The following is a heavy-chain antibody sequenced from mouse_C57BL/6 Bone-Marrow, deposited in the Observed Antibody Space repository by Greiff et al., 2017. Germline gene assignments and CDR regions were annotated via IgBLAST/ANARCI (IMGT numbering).Heavy chain of an antibody. Sequence: QVQLQQSGAELARPGASVKLSCKASGYTFTSYGISWVKQRTGQGLEWIGEIYPRSGNTYYNEKFKGKATLTADKSSSTAYMELRSLTSEDSAVYFCARKDYAWAYWGQGTLVTVSA. J-gene: IGHJ3*01. CDR1: GYTFTSYG. V-gene: IGHV1-81*01. CDR2: IYPRSGNT. D-gene: IGHD2-4*01. CDR3: ARKDYAWAY.